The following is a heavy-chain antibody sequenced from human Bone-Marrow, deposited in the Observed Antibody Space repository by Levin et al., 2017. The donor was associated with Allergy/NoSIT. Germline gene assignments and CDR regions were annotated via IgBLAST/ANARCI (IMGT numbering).Heavy chain of an antibody. CDR2: ISSSSSYI. CDR3: AACSGNWAYYDYGMDV. J-gene: IGHJ6*02. V-gene: IGHV3-21*01. D-gene: IGHD1-26*01. Sequence: GESLKISCAASGFTFSSYSMNWVRQAPGKGLEWVSSISSSSSYIYYADSVKGRFTISRDNAKNSLYLQMNSLRAEDTAVYYCAACSGNWAYYDYGMDVWGQGTTVTVSS. CDR1: GFTFSSYS.